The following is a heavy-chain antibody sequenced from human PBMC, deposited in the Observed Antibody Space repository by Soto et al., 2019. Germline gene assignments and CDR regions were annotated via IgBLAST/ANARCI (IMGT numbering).Heavy chain of an antibody. J-gene: IGHJ4*02. CDR3: CVIGVDRGNY. Sequence: ASVKVSCKTSGYIFTSNDITWVRQAPGQGLEWMGWNSAYNGNTKYAQKLQGRVTMTTDTSTSTAYMELRSLRSDDTAVYYCCVIGVDRGNYWGQGTLVTVSS. V-gene: IGHV1-18*01. CDR1: GYIFTSND. D-gene: IGHD6-19*01. CDR2: NSAYNGNT.